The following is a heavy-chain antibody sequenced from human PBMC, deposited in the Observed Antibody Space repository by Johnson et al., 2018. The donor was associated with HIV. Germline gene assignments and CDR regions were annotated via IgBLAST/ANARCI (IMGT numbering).Heavy chain of an antibody. CDR3: ARDGIYSSPLDAFDI. J-gene: IGHJ3*02. CDR1: GFTFDNYW. CDR2: IKEDGSED. Sequence: MLLVESGGGLVQPGGSLRLSCTASGFTFDNYWMSWVRQAPGKGLQWLANIKEDGSEDYYADSLKGRFTISRDNAQRSLYLQMDNLRAEDSVVYYCARDGIYSSPLDAFDIWGQGTMVTVSS. V-gene: IGHV3-7*04. D-gene: IGHD6-13*01.